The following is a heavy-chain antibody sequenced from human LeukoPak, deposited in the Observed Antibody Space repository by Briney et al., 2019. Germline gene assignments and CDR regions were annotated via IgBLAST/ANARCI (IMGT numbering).Heavy chain of an antibody. CDR1: GDSISSSPYY. J-gene: IGHJ5*02. CDR3: ATSGGDWFDP. V-gene: IGHV4-39*07. D-gene: IGHD3-16*01. Sequence: SETLSLTCSVSGDSISSSPYYWGWIRQPPGRGLEWIGNIYNSGGTYYNPSLKSRVTILVDTSKNQFSLKLNSVTAADTAFYYCATSGGDWFDPWGQGTLVTVSS. CDR2: IYNSGGT.